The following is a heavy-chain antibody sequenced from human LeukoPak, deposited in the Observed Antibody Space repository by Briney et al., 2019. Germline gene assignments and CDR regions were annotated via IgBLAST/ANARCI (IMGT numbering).Heavy chain of an antibody. CDR1: GFTFSSYG. J-gene: IGHJ4*02. CDR2: IRDDGSNK. CDR3: AKELDSVVVPAATPPDY. V-gene: IGHV3-30*02. D-gene: IGHD2-2*02. Sequence: PGGSLRLSCAASGFTFSSYGMHWVRQAPGKELEWVAFIRDDGSNKYYADSVKGRFPISRDNSKNPLYLQMNSLRAEDTAVSYCAKELDSVVVPAATPPDYWGQGTLVTVSS.